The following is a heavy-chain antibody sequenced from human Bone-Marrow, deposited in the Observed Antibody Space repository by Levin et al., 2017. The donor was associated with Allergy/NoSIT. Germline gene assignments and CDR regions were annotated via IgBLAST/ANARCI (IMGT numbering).Heavy chain of an antibody. CDR1: GFNFRTYG. CDR3: ARDYDFWSSYSAFDF. D-gene: IGHD3-3*01. V-gene: IGHV3-33*01. Sequence: GGSLRLSCAASGFNFRTYGMHWVRQTPGKGLEWVAMIWHDGSDKYYADSVEGRFTISRDNSNNSLYLQMTSLTAEDTAVYYCARDYDFWSSYSAFDFWGQGTMVTVSS. CDR2: IWHDGSDK. J-gene: IGHJ3*01.